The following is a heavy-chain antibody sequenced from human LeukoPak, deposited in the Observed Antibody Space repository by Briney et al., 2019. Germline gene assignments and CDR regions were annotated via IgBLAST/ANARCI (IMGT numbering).Heavy chain of an antibody. CDR1: GGAFSGYY. CDR2: IYTTGST. J-gene: IGHJ4*02. V-gene: IGHV4-59*10. Sequence: SETLSLTCAVYGGAFSGYYWSWMRQTAGKGLEWIGRIYTTGSTNYNPSLNSRLTMSVDTSKNQLSLKLTSVTAADAAVYYCARRGDYVDYWGQGTLVTVSS. CDR3: ARRGDYVDY.